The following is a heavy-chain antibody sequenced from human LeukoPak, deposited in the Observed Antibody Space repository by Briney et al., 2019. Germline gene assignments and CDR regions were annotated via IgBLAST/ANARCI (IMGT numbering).Heavy chain of an antibody. CDR3: ARIAAAGLLPN. D-gene: IGHD6-13*01. CDR2: IWYDGSNK. V-gene: IGHV3-33*01. J-gene: IGHJ4*02. CDR1: GFTFSSYG. Sequence: GGSLRLSCAASGFTFSSYGMHWVRQAPGKGLEWVAVIWYDGSNKYYADSVKGRFTISRDNSKNTLYLQMNSLRAEDTAVYYCARIAAAGLLPNWGQGTLVTVSS.